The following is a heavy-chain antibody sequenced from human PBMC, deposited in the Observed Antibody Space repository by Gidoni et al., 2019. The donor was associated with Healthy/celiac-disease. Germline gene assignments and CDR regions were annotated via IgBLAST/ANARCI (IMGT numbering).Heavy chain of an antibody. D-gene: IGHD3-9*01. CDR2: IGTAGDT. CDR3: ARALYYDILTGYYRGDYFDY. V-gene: IGHV3-13*04. CDR1: GFPFSSYD. Sequence: EVQLVESGGGLVQPGGSLRLSCAASGFPFSSYDMHWVRQATGKGLEWVSAIGTAGDTYYPGSVKGRFTISRENAKNSLYLQMNSLRAGDTAVYYCARALYYDILTGYYRGDYFDYWGQGTLVTVSS. J-gene: IGHJ4*02.